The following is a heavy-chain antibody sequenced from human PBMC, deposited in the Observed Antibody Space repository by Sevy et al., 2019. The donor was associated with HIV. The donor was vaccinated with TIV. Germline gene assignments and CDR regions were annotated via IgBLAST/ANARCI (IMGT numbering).Heavy chain of an antibody. Sequence: ASVKVSCKVSGYTLTELSMHWVRQAPGKGLEWMGGFDPEDGETIYAQKFQGRVTMTKDTSTDTAYMELSSLRSEDTAVYYCATSASGSYRTNNFDYWGQGTLVTVSS. CDR3: ATSASGSYRTNNFDY. J-gene: IGHJ4*02. V-gene: IGHV1-24*01. CDR1: GYTLTELS. D-gene: IGHD1-26*01. CDR2: FDPEDGET.